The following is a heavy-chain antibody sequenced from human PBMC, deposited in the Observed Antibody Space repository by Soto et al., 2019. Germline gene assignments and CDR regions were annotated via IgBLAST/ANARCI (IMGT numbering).Heavy chain of an antibody. D-gene: IGHD2-15*01. J-gene: IGHJ5*02. CDR1: GGSISSSSDC. Sequence: SETLSLTCTVSGGSISSSSDCWGWIRQPPGKGLEWIGNIYHGGSTNYNPSLRGRVTISVDKSNNQFPLTLKYVTAADTAVYYCATLPPRIEVTVLPIPTWGQGTLVTVSS. CDR2: IYHGGST. V-gene: IGHV4-39*06. CDR3: ATLPPRIEVTVLPIPT.